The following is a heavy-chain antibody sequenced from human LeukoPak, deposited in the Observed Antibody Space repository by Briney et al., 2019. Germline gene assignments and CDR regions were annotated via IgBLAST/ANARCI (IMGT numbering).Heavy chain of an antibody. CDR3: ARDTAMAYGMDV. J-gene: IGHJ6*02. D-gene: IGHD5-18*01. V-gene: IGHV4-59*01. CDR2: IYYSGST. Sequence: PSETLSLTCTVPDGSISSYYWSWIRQPPGKGLEWIGYIYYSGSTNYNPSLKSRVTISVDTSKNQFSLKLSSVTAADTAVYYCARDTAMAYGMDVWGQGTTVTVSS. CDR1: DGSISSYY.